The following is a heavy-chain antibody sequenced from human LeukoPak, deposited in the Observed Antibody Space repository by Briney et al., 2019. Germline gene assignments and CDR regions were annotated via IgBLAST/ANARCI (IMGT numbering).Heavy chain of an antibody. CDR3: ARADSSSSRLDC. D-gene: IGHD6-6*01. J-gene: IGHJ4*02. CDR1: GFTFSNYW. CDR2: IKQDGSEK. V-gene: IGHV3-7*04. Sequence: GGSLRLSCAASGFTFSNYWMSWVRQAPGKGLEWVANIKQDGSEKYYVDSVKGRFTISRDNAKNLLYLQMNSLRAEDTAVYFCARADSSSSRLDCWGQGTLVTVSS.